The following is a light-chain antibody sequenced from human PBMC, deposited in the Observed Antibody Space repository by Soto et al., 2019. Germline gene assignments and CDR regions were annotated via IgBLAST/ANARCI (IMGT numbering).Light chain of an antibody. Sequence: DIQMTQSPSTLSASVGDRVTITCRASQSISSWLAWYQQKPGKAPKLLIYKAYSLESGVPSRFSGSGSGTDFTLTISSLQSDDFATYYSQQYNSYYTFGQGTKLEIK. CDR2: KAY. CDR1: QSISSW. J-gene: IGKJ2*01. CDR3: QQYNSYYT. V-gene: IGKV1-5*03.